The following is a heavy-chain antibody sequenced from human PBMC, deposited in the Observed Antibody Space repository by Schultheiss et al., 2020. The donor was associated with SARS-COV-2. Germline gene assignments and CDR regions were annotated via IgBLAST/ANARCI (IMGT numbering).Heavy chain of an antibody. CDR3: AKERRVVVGDWFDP. D-gene: IGHD2-21*01. J-gene: IGHJ5*02. CDR1: GFTVSSNY. V-gene: IGHV3-53*01. Sequence: GGSLRLSCAASGFTVSSNYMSWVRQAPGKGLEWVSGISAGGDITYYTDSVKGRFTISRHNSKNTLYLQMNSLRAEDTAVYYCAKERRVVVGDWFDPWGQGTLVTVSS. CDR2: ISAGGDIT.